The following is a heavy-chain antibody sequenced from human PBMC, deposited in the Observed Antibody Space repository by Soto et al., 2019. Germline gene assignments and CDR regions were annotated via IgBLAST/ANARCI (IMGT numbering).Heavy chain of an antibody. CDR2: AYHSGST. V-gene: IGHV4-4*02. CDR3: ARLGATVAAPFDA. CDR1: GSSISSGNW. D-gene: IGHD5-12*01. J-gene: IGHJ4*02. Sequence: QVQLQESGPGLVKPSGTLSLTCAVSGSSISSGNWWSWFRQPPGEGLQWIGQAYHSGSTHHNPSLTTRVTISVDTSKNPFSLNLRSVTAEDTAVYYCARLGATVAAPFDAWGQGTLVTVSS.